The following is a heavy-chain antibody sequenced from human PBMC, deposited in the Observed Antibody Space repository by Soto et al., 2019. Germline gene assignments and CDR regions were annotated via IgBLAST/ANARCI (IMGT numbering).Heavy chain of an antibody. J-gene: IGHJ5*02. CDR1: GYTFTSYG. D-gene: IGHD3-10*01. CDR3: ARHRHRGYYSSGLFDT. Sequence: ASVKVSCKASGYTFTSYGIDWVRQAPGQGLEWMGWISVYNGDTNFAQKFQGRVTMTADTSTSTAYMELRGLRSDDTAVYFCARHRHRGYYSSGLFDTWGQGTQATVSS. CDR2: ISVYNGDT. V-gene: IGHV1-18*04.